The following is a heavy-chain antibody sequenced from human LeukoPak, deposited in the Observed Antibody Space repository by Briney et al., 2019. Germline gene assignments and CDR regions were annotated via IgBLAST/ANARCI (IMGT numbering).Heavy chain of an antibody. D-gene: IGHD3-10*01. V-gene: IGHV1-2*06. CDR3: ARSPSSLLWFGENLN. J-gene: IGHJ4*02. CDR1: GYTFTGYY. Sequence: EASVKVSCKASGYTFTGYYMHLVRQAPGQGLEWMGRINPNSGGTNYAQKFQGRVTMTRDTSISTAYMELSRLRSDDTAVYYCARSPSSLLWFGENLNWGQGTLATVSS. CDR2: INPNSGGT.